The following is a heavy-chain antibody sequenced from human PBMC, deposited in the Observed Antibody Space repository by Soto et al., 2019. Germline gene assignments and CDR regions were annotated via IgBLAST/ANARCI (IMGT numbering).Heavy chain of an antibody. D-gene: IGHD6-13*01. CDR3: ARSPRSSPYFDY. CDR2: IYPGDHET. Sequence: GESLKISCQCSGFTFSNFWIGWVRQLPGKGLEWMGIIYPGDHETRYSPSFHGKVTISADKSINTAYLQWNSLEASDTAFYFCARSPRSSPYFDYWGQGALVTVSS. V-gene: IGHV5-51*01. J-gene: IGHJ4*02. CDR1: GFTFSNFW.